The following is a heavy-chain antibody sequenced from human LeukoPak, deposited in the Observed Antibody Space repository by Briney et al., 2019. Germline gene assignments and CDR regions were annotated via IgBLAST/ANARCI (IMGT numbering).Heavy chain of an antibody. D-gene: IGHD2-2*01. V-gene: IGHV3-74*01. J-gene: IGHJ4*02. CDR3: ARQQGAYCSSTSCPYYFDY. CDR1: GFTFSSYW. CDR2: INTDGSST. Sequence: GGSLRLSCAASGFTFSSYWMHWVRQAPGKGLVWVSRINTDGSSTSYADSVKGRFTISRDNAKNTLYLQMNSLRAEDTAVYYCARQQGAYCSSTSCPYYFDYWGQGTQVTVSS.